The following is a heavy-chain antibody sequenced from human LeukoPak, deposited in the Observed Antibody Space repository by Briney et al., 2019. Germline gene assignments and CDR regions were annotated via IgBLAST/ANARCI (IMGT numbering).Heavy chain of an antibody. CDR1: GSTFSSYA. Sequence: SGGSLRLSCAASGSTFSSYAMHWVRQVPGKGLVWVSVIYSDGTISYADSVKGRFTISRDNSENTLYLQMNSLRVEDTAVYYCAREVGGGASGQWGQGTLVTVSS. D-gene: IGHD3-16*01. J-gene: IGHJ4*02. CDR3: AREVGGGASGQ. CDR2: IYSDGTI. V-gene: IGHV3-66*01.